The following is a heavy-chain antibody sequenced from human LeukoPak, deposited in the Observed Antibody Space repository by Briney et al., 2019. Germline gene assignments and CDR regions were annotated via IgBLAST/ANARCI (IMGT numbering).Heavy chain of an antibody. CDR2: IYPGDSDT. D-gene: IGHD3-16*01. CDR1: GYTFTSYW. V-gene: IGHV5-51*01. CDR3: ARHRDYVPDI. J-gene: IGHJ3*02. Sequence: GESLKIPCKGSGYTFTSYWIGWVRQMPGKGLEWMVIIYPGDSDTRYSPSFQGQVTISAAKSISTAYLQWDSLKASDTAMYYCARHRDYVPDIWGQGTMVTVSS.